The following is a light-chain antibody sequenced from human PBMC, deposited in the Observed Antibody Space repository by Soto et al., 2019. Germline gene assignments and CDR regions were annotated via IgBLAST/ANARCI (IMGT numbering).Light chain of an antibody. V-gene: IGKV1-33*01. CDR3: PQYDNGPIT. J-gene: IGKJ5*01. CDR1: QDISTY. CDR2: GAS. Sequence: DIQMTQSPSSLSASVGHRVTITCQASQDISTYLTWFQQKPGKAPKVLIYGASNLQTGVPSRFSGSGSGTHFTLNISGLPPEDMATYYCPQYDNGPITFGQGTRLESK.